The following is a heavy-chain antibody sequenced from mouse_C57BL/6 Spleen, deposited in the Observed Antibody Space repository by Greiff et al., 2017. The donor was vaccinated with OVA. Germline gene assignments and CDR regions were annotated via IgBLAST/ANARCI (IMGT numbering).Heavy chain of an antibody. CDR1: GYTFTSYW. CDR2: IDPSDSYT. Sequence: VQLQQPGAELVMPGASVKLSCKASGYTFTSYWMHWVKQRPGQGLEWIGEIDPSDSYTNYNQKFKGKSTLTVDKSSSTAYMQLSSLTSEDSAVYYCARSITTVVASDVWGTGTTVTVSS. V-gene: IGHV1-69*01. CDR3: ARSITTVVASDV. D-gene: IGHD1-1*01. J-gene: IGHJ1*03.